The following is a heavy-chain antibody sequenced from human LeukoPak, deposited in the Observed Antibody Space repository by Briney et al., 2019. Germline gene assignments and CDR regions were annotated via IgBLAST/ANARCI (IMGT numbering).Heavy chain of an antibody. V-gene: IGHV1-2*02. J-gene: IGHJ6*03. Sequence: GASVKVXCXASGYTFTDYYIHWVRQAPGQGLEWLGWVNPNIGTTNYAQKFKGRVTVTRDTSVSTAYMELSRLRSDDTAVYYCARGYCSGTTCSPYNHMDVWGKGTPVAVSS. CDR3: ARGYCSGTTCSPYNHMDV. D-gene: IGHD2-2*01. CDR2: VNPNIGTT. CDR1: GYTFTDYY.